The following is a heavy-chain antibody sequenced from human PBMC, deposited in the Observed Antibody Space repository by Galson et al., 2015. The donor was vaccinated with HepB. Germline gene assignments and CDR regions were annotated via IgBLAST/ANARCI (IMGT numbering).Heavy chain of an antibody. V-gene: IGHV3-30*04. Sequence: SLRLSCAASGFTFSSSAMHWVRQAPGKGLVWVAAISYDGSNKYYADSVKGRFTISRDNSKNTLYLQMNSLRAEDTAVYYCARAAGPSFFTAEYFQHWGQGTLVTVSS. D-gene: IGHD2-15*01. CDR2: ISYDGSNK. J-gene: IGHJ1*01. CDR1: GFTFSSSA. CDR3: ARAAGPSFFTAEYFQH.